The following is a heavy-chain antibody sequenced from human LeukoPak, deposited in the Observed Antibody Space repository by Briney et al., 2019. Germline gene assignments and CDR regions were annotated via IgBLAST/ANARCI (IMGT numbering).Heavy chain of an antibody. CDR3: ATMGGNFPRYYFDY. J-gene: IGHJ4*02. CDR2: IIPIFGRT. Sequence: ASVKVSCKASGGTFSSYAISWVRQAPGQGLERMGRIIPIFGRTNYAQKFQGRVTITTDESTSTAYMELSSLRSEDTAVYYCATMGGNFPRYYFDYWGQGTLVTVSS. V-gene: IGHV1-69*05. CDR1: GGTFSSYA. D-gene: IGHD4-23*01.